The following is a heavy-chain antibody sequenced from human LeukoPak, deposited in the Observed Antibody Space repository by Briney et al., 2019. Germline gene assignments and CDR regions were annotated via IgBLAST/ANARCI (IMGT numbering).Heavy chain of an antibody. Sequence: GGSLRLSCAASGFTFDDYAMHWVRQAPGKGLEWVSGISWNSGSIGYADSVRGRFTISRDNAKNSLYLQMNSLRAEDTALYYCAKGQSSGYIFDYWGQGTLVTVSS. CDR2: ISWNSGSI. CDR3: AKGQSSGYIFDY. J-gene: IGHJ4*02. V-gene: IGHV3-9*01. D-gene: IGHD3-22*01. CDR1: GFTFDDYA.